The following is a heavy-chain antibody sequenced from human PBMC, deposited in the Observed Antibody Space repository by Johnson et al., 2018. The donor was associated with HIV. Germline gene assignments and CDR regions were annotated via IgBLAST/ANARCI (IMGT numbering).Heavy chain of an antibody. CDR2: IRYDGSNK. Sequence: QVQLVESGGGVVQPGGSLRLSCAASGFTFSSYGMHWVRQAPGKGLEWVAFIRYDGSNKYYADSVKGRFTISRDNSKNTLYLQMNSLRDEDTAVYYCARDSQTYDDVWGSYHLKGDDAFDIWGQGTMVTVSS. CDR3: ARDSQTYDDVWGSYHLKGDDAFDI. D-gene: IGHD3-16*02. J-gene: IGHJ3*02. V-gene: IGHV3-30*02. CDR1: GFTFSSYG.